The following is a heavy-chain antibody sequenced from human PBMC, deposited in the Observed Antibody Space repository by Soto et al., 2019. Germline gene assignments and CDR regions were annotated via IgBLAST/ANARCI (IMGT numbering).Heavy chain of an antibody. CDR2: ISSSSSYI. D-gene: IGHD3-10*01. CDR3: ARTPPLLLWFGELSPDLDV. CDR1: GFTFSSYS. Sequence: GGSLRLSCAASGFTFSSYSMNWVRQAPGKGLEWVSSISSSSSYIYYADSVKGRFTISRDNAKNSLYLQMNSLRAEDTAVYYCARTPPLLLWFGELSPDLDVWGQGTTVTVSS. J-gene: IGHJ6*02. V-gene: IGHV3-21*01.